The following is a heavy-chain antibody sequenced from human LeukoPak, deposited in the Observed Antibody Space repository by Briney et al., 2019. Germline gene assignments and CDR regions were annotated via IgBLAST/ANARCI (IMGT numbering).Heavy chain of an antibody. Sequence: GGSLRLSCAASRFTVSSNYMTWVRQAPGRGLEWVSVIYSGGSTYYADSVKGRFTISRDNSKNTLYLQMNSLRAEDTAVYYCAGGRLELLDYWGQGTLVTVSS. CDR1: RFTVSSNY. J-gene: IGHJ4*02. D-gene: IGHD1-7*01. V-gene: IGHV3-53*01. CDR2: IYSGGST. CDR3: AGGRLELLDY.